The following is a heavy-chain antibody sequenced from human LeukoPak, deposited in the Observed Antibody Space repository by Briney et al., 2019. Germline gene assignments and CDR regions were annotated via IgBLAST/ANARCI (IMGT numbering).Heavy chain of an antibody. Sequence: GGSLRLSCTASGLTFGSYGMNGVRQPPGKGLEWVGLICKHGGKTTYADSVNGRFTISRDNSKNTLSLQMDSLRAEDTAVYYCARWALGRAGKGDALDIWGQGTMVIVSS. CDR3: ARWALGRAGKGDALDI. CDR1: GLTFGSYG. J-gene: IGHJ3*02. D-gene: IGHD6-13*01. CDR2: ICKHGGKT. V-gene: IGHV3-33*03.